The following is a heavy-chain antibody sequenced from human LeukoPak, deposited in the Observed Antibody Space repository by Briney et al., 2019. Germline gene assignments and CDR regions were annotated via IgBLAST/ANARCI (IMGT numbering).Heavy chain of an antibody. V-gene: IGHV4-59*01. CDR1: GGSISSYY. J-gene: IGHJ4*02. D-gene: IGHD3-9*01. Sequence: SETLSLTCTVSGGSISSYYWSWIRQPPGKELEWIGYIYYSGSTNYNPSLKSRVTISVDTSKNQFSLKLSSVTAADTAVYYCARVTDYDILTGYRLGYYFDYWGQGTLVTVSS. CDR3: ARVTDYDILTGYRLGYYFDY. CDR2: IYYSGST.